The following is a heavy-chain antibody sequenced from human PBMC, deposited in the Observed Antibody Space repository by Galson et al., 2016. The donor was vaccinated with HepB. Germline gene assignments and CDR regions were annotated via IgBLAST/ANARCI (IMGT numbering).Heavy chain of an antibody. Sequence: SLRLSCAASGLTFTDHFVDWVRQAPGKGLEWVGRSRNKGRGYSTQYAASVKGRLTMSRDDSMNSLYLQMNSPKTEDQAVYYCARLHYDGSIFHPFDCWGQGTLVTVSS. CDR3: ARLHYDGSIFHPFDC. J-gene: IGHJ4*02. V-gene: IGHV3-72*01. D-gene: IGHD3-22*01. CDR2: SRNKGRGYST. CDR1: GLTFTDHF.